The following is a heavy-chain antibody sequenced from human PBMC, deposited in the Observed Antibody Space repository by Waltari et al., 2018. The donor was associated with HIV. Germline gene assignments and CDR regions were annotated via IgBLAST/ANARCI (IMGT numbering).Heavy chain of an antibody. D-gene: IGHD6-6*01. Sequence: VQLVESGGGVVQPGTSLTLSCAVSGFPFSSFAIHWVRQSTGKGLEWLAVFWSDGAEISYADSVKGRFTVSKDTSQKTLYLHLTSLRAEDTALYYCARGYSSSRWIPLYHWGRGTLVTVSS. CDR3: ARGYSSSRWIPLYH. V-gene: IGHV3-33*01. CDR2: FWSDGAEI. CDR1: GFPFSSFA. J-gene: IGHJ4*02.